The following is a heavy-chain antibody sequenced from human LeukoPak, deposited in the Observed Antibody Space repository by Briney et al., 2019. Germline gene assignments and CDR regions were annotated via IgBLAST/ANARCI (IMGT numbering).Heavy chain of an antibody. Sequence: SETLSLTCTVSGGSISSYYWSWIRQPPGKGLEWIGYIYYSGSTNYNPSLKSRLTITVDTSKNQFSLKLISVTAADTPRYYFVREENLNWFDTWGQGTLVTVSS. CDR1: GGSISSYY. CDR2: IYYSGST. CDR3: VREENLNWFDT. J-gene: IGHJ5*02. V-gene: IGHV4-59*01. D-gene: IGHD1-14*01.